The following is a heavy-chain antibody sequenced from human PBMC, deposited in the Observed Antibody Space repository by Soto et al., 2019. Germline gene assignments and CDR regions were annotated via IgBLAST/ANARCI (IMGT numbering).Heavy chain of an antibody. CDR2: ISIDETST. CDR3: ARGGAATPYGMGV. D-gene: IGHD6-13*01. Sequence: GGSLRLSCAASGFTFSSYWMHWVRQGPGTGLVWIPRISIDETSTNYADSVKGRFTISRDNAKNTLYLQMNSLRAEDTAVYYCARGGAATPYGMGVWGQGTTVTVSS. CDR1: GFTFSSYW. V-gene: IGHV3-74*01. J-gene: IGHJ6*02.